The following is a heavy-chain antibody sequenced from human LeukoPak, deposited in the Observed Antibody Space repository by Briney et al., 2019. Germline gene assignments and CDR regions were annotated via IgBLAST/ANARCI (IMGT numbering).Heavy chain of an antibody. CDR2: ISSSSSTI. CDR1: GFTFSSYS. CDR3: ASPVSAVAATGGY. J-gene: IGHJ4*02. Sequence: GGSLRLSCAASGFTFSSYSMNWVRQAPGKGLEWVSYISSSSSTIYYADSVKGRFTISRDNAKNSLYLQMNSLRAEDTAVYYCASPVSAVAATGGYWGQGTLVTVSS. D-gene: IGHD6-19*01. V-gene: IGHV3-48*04.